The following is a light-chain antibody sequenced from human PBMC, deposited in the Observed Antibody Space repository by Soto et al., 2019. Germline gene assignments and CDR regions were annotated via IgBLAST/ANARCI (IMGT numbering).Light chain of an antibody. Sequence: EIVLTQSPATLSLSPGERATLSCRASQTVSSYLLWYQQKPGQAPRLLIYDASNRAAGTPARFSGSGSETDFPLTISSLEPEDFAVYYCQQRMNWPLTFGQGTRLEIK. V-gene: IGKV3-11*01. CDR1: QTVSSY. J-gene: IGKJ5*01. CDR2: DAS. CDR3: QQRMNWPLT.